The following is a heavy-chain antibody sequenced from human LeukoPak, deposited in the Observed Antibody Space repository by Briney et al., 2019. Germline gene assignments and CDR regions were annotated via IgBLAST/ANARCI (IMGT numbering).Heavy chain of an antibody. V-gene: IGHV4-39*01. CDR2: IFYDGTT. Sequence: PSETLSLTCTVSGASITSRSYFWGWIRQPPGKGLEWIASIFYDGTTHYNPSLGGRVTISEDTSKNQFSLKLNSVTAADTAVFYCASSGWFWGAFNYWGQGTLVTVSS. CDR1: GASITSRSYF. D-gene: IGHD6-19*01. CDR3: ASSGWFWGAFNY. J-gene: IGHJ4*02.